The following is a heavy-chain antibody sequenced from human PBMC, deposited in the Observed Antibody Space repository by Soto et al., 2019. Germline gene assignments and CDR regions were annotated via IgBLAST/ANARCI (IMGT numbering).Heavy chain of an antibody. CDR2: AYYSGST. V-gene: IGHV4-59*01. CDR1: GGSISHYY. Sequence: TSETLSLTCTVSGGSISHYYWSWIRQSPGKGLEWIGYAYYSGSTDYNPSLKSRVTMSVDTSKNQVSLKLNSVTTADTAVYYCARDRSTYGGGGTGEVKENWFDPWGPGTLVTVSS. J-gene: IGHJ5*02. CDR3: ARDRSTYGGGGTGEVKENWFDP. D-gene: IGHD2-8*01.